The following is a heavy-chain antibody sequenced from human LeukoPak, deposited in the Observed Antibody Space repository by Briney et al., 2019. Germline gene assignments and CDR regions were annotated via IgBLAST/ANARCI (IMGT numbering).Heavy chain of an antibody. CDR2: IANSGGST. CDR3: AKDPKSLPVAGLADY. J-gene: IGHJ4*02. V-gene: IGHV3-23*01. D-gene: IGHD6-19*01. Sequence: PGGSLRLSCAASGFTFSNFAMSWVRQAPGKGLEWVSLIANSGGSTYYADSVKGRFTISRDNSKNTLYLQMNSLRAEDTAVYYCAKDPKSLPVAGLADYWGQGTLVTVSS. CDR1: GFTFSNFA.